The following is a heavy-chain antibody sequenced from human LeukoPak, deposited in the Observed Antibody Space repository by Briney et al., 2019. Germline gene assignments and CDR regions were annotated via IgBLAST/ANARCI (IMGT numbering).Heavy chain of an antibody. CDR3: AKDYSPEN. CDR1: GYSISSGYY. Sequence: ETLSLTCAVSGYSISSGYYWGWVRQAPGKGLEWVSAISGSGGSTYYADSVKGRFTISRDNSKNTLYLQMNSLRAEDTAVYYCAKDYSPENWGQGTLVTVSS. D-gene: IGHD6-13*01. V-gene: IGHV3-23*01. CDR2: ISGSGGST. J-gene: IGHJ4*02.